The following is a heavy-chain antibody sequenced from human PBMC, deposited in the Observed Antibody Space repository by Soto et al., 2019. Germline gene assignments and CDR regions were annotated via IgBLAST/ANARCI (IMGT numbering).Heavy chain of an antibody. J-gene: IGHJ4*02. D-gene: IGHD2-15*01. CDR2: IYYSGST. V-gene: IGHV4-30-4*01. CDR1: GGSISSGDYY. CDR3: ARARGARYFDY. Sequence: QVQLQESGPGLVKPSQTLSLTCTVSGGSISSGDYYWSWIRQPPGKGLEWIGYIYYSGSTYYNPSLKSRVTLSEDTSKNQFPLKLSSVTAADTAVYYCARARGARYFDYWGQGTLVTVSS.